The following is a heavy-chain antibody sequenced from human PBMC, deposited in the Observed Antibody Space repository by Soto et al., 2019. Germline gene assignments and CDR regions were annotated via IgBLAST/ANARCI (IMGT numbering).Heavy chain of an antibody. D-gene: IGHD3-9*01. CDR3: AREGYDILTGYPNNWFDP. CDR1: GYTFTSYG. J-gene: IGHJ5*02. CDR2: INAYNGNT. Sequence: QVQLVQSGAEVKKPGASVKVSCKASGYTFTSYGISWVRQAPGQGLEWMGWINAYNGNTNYVQKLQGRVTMTTDTFTSTAYMELRSLRSDDTAVYYCAREGYDILTGYPNNWFDPWGQGTLVTVSS. V-gene: IGHV1-18*01.